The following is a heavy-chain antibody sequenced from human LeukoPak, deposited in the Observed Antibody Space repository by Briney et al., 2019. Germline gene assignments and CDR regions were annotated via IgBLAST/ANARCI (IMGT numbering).Heavy chain of an antibody. CDR1: GFTFSSYA. CDR3: ARSYSYGGIGFDY. V-gene: IGHV3-23*01. J-gene: IGHJ4*02. D-gene: IGHD5-18*01. CDR2: FSFNGEST. Sequence: GGSLRLSCAASGFTFSSYAMTWVRQAPGKGLEWVSSFSFNGESTYYADSAKGRFTISRDNAKNSLYLQMNSLRAEDTAVYYCARSYSYGGIGFDYWGQGTLVTVSS.